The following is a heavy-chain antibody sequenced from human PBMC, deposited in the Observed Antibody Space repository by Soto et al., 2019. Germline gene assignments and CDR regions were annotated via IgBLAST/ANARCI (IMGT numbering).Heavy chain of an antibody. D-gene: IGHD6-19*01. CDR1: GYTFTSYD. J-gene: IGHJ5*02. CDR3: XXXRIIVAGGFDP. CDR2: MNPSTGNT. Sequence: QVQLVQSGAEVKKPGASVKVSCKASGYTFTSYDIIWVRQATGQGLEWMGWMNPSTGNTDSAEKFQGRLTXXXXXXXXXXXXXXXXXXXXXXXXXXXXXXRIIVAGGFDPWGQGTLVTVSS. V-gene: IGHV1-8*01.